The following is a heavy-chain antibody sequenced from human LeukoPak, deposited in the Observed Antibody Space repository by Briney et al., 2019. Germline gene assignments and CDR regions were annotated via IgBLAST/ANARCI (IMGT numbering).Heavy chain of an antibody. CDR2: IYYSGST. V-gene: IGHV4-31*03. Sequence: SQTLSLTCTVSGGSISSGGYYWIWIRQHPGKGLEWIGYIYYSGSTYYNPSLKSRVTISVDTSKNQFSLKLSSVTAADTAVYYCARDRGITMVRGVIPSFWSDPWGQGTLVTVSS. CDR1: GGSISSGGYY. J-gene: IGHJ5*02. D-gene: IGHD3-10*01. CDR3: ARDRGITMVRGVIPSFWSDP.